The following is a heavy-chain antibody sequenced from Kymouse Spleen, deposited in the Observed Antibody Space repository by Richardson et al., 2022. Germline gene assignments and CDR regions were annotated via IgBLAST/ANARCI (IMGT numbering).Heavy chain of an antibody. CDR2: IKQDGSEK. Sequence: EVQLVESGGGLVQPGGSLRLSCAASGFTFSSYWMSWVRQAPGKGLEWVANIKQDGSEKYYVDSVKGRFTISRDNAKNSLYLQMNSLRAEDTAVYYCARDGIVVVPAALDYYYYGMDVWGQGTTVTVSS. V-gene: IGHV3-7*01. D-gene: IGHD2-2*02. J-gene: IGHJ6*02. CDR1: GFTFSSYW. CDR3: ARDGIVVVPAALDYYYYGMDV.